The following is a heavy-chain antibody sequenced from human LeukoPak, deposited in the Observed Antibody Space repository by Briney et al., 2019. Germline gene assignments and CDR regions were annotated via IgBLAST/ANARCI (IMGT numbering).Heavy chain of an antibody. J-gene: IGHJ6*02. D-gene: IGHD3-10*01. CDR2: ISGSGDST. Sequence: LPGGSLRLSCAASGFTLTSYAMSWVRQAPGKGLEWVSAISGSGDSTYYADSVKGRFTISRNISKNTLYLQMDSLRPEDTAVYYCAKGMNYYGSAYGMDVWGQGTTVTVSS. CDR1: GFTLTSYA. CDR3: AKGMNYYGSAYGMDV. V-gene: IGHV3-23*01.